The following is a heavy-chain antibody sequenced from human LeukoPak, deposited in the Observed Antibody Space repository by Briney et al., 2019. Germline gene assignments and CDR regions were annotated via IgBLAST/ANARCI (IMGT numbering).Heavy chain of an antibody. CDR2: FDPQDDET. CDR3: TTTEYSSCYRDL. CDR1: RYSLSDLS. V-gene: IGHV1-24*01. J-gene: IGHJ5*02. Sequence: ASVKVSCKVSRYSLSDLSIHWLRQAPGKGLDGMGGFDPQDDETIYAQKFQGRVTMTEDTSTDTAFMELTRLRSEDTAGYYCTTTEYSSCYRDLWGQGTLVTVSS. D-gene: IGHD5-18*01.